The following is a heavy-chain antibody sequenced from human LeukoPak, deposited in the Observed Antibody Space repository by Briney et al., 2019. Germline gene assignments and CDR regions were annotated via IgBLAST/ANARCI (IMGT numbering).Heavy chain of an antibody. D-gene: IGHD3-22*01. CDR1: GFTFDDYA. J-gene: IGHJ4*02. CDR3: AKDIRDDSSAYALDY. Sequence: PGGSLRLSCAASGFTFDDYAMHWVRQAPGKGLEWVSGISWNSGTIGYADSVKGRFTISRDNAKNSLYLQMNSLRPEDTASYYCAKDIRDDSSAYALDYWGQGTLVTVSS. V-gene: IGHV3-9*01. CDR2: ISWNSGTI.